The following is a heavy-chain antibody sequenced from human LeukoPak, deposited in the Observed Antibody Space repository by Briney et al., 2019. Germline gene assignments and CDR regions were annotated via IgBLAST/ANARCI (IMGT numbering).Heavy chain of an antibody. CDR2: TVGGGSPNT. V-gene: IGHV3-23*01. J-gene: IGHJ4*02. CDR1: SEFFSGYY. Sequence: PWETLSLTCGVSSEFFSGYYWGWIRQPPGKGLEWVSATVGGGSPNTYHADSVKGRFTISRDNSKNTLFLQMNSLRAEDTAIYYCTKAPIVSCSGAFCYPFDSWGQGTLVTVSS. CDR3: TKAPIVSCSGAFCYPFDS. D-gene: IGHD2-15*01.